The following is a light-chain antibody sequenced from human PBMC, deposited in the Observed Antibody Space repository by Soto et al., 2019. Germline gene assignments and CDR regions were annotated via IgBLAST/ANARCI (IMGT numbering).Light chain of an antibody. J-gene: IGKJ4*01. CDR1: QGISSY. Sequence: DIPLTQSPSFLSASVGDRVTITCRASQGISSYLAWYQQKPGKAPKLLIYAASTLQSGVPSRFSGSGSGTEFNLTISSLQPEDFATYYGQQLNSYPLTFGGGTKVEIK. CDR2: AAS. CDR3: QQLNSYPLT. V-gene: IGKV1-9*01.